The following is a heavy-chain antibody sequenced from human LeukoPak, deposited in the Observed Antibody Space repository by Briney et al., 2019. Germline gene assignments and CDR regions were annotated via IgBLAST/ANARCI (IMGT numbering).Heavy chain of an antibody. J-gene: IGHJ4*02. CDR3: AHNTYPWIQLWEWSY. Sequence: GGSLRLSCAASGFTFSSYAMSWVRQAPGKGLEWVSSISSSGGSTYYAGSVKGRFTISRDNSKSTLYLQMNSLRAEDTAVYCCAHNTYPWIQLWEWSYWGQGTLVTVSS. CDR2: ISSSGGST. D-gene: IGHD5-18*01. CDR1: GFTFSSYA. V-gene: IGHV3-23*01.